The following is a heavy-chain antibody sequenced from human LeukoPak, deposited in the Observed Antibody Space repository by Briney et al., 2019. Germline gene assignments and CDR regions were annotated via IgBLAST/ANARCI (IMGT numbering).Heavy chain of an antibody. CDR3: ARDLSGINSPFDY. V-gene: IGHV4-59*02. J-gene: IGHJ4*02. CDR1: GESVSGFY. Sequence: SETLSLTCAVSGESVSGFYWNWIRQPPGKGLEWIGYIYYTGSTNYNPSLKSRVTISIDTAKNQFSLKLSSVTAADTAVYYCARDLSGINSPFDYWGQGTLVTVSS. D-gene: IGHD1-26*01. CDR2: IYYTGST.